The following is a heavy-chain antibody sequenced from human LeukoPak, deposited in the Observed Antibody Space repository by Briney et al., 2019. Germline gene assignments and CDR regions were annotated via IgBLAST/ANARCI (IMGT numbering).Heavy chain of an antibody. V-gene: IGHV3-23*01. J-gene: IGHJ4*02. Sequence: PGASLRLSCAASGFTVSSYAMSWVRQAPGEGLEWVSAISGSGGSTYYADSVKGRFTISRDNSKNTLYLQMNSLRAEDTAVYYCAKVYSSGWFTLYYFDYWGQGTLVTVSS. CDR1: GFTVSSYA. CDR2: ISGSGGST. CDR3: AKVYSSGWFTLYYFDY. D-gene: IGHD6-19*01.